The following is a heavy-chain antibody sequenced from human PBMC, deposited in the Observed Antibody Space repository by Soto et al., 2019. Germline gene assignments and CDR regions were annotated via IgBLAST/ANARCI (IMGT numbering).Heavy chain of an antibody. Sequence: SETLSLTCTVSGGSINTFYWSGVRQPAGEGLEWVGRIFSSGSTSFNPSLESRVAMSVDTSKNHFSLNLSSVTAADMAVYYCAREGSYSAYNFAHGIQLWSFDFWGQGALVTVS. V-gene: IGHV4-4*07. CDR3: AREGSYSAYNFAHGIQLWSFDF. D-gene: IGHD5-12*01. J-gene: IGHJ4*02. CDR2: IFSSGST. CDR1: GGSINTFY.